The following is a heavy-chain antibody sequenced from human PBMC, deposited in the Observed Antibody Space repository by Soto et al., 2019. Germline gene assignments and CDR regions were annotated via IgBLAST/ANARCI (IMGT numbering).Heavy chain of an antibody. CDR2: IFYSGGT. CDR3: ARQASGYYCGWFDP. J-gene: IGHJ5*02. Sequence: QLLLQESGPGLVKPSETLSLTCTVSGGSILDSTYYWAWIRQSPGKGLEWIGTIFYSGGTFYTPSLKSRVTMSVDTSTNQFALELSSVAAADTAVYYGARQASGYYCGWFDPWGQGTLVTVSS. CDR1: GGSILDSTYY. V-gene: IGHV4-39*01. D-gene: IGHD3-22*01.